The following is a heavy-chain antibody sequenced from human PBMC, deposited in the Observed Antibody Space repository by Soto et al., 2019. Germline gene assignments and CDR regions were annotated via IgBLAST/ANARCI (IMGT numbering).Heavy chain of an antibody. CDR2: ISAYNGNT. D-gene: IGHD2-15*01. V-gene: IGHV1-18*01. CDR1: GYTFTSYG. Sequence: GASVKVSCNASGYTFTSYGISWVRQAPGEGLEWMGWISAYNGNTNYAQKFQGRVTMTRDTSASTAYMELSSLRSEDTAVYYCARRVVVAAGQLVLDAFDIWGQRTMVTVSS. J-gene: IGHJ3*02. CDR3: ARRVVVAAGQLVLDAFDI.